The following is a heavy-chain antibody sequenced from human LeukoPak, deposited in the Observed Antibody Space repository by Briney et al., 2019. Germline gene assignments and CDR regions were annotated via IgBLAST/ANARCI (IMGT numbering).Heavy chain of an antibody. D-gene: IGHD2-2*01. CDR1: GFTFSSYW. V-gene: IGHV3-74*01. CDR2: INTDGSST. CDR3: AREACSSTSCWFDP. Sequence: PGGSLRLSCAASGFTFSSYWMHWVRQAPGKGLVWVSRINTDGSSTSYADSVKGRFTISRDNAKNTLYLQMNSLRAEDAAVYYCAREACSSTSCWFDPWGQGTLVTVSS. J-gene: IGHJ5*02.